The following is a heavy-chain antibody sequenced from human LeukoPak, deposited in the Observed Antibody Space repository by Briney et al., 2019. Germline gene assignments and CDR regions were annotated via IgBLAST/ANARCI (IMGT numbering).Heavy chain of an antibody. J-gene: IGHJ4*02. Sequence: SETLSLTCAVYGGSFSGYYWSWIRQPPGKGLEWIGEINHSGSTNYNPSLKSRVTISVDTSKNQFSLKLSSVTAAGTAVYYCARHFFSYYDFWSGYPYTFDYWGQGTLVTVSS. D-gene: IGHD3-3*01. CDR3: ARHFFSYYDFWSGYPYTFDY. CDR1: GGSFSGYY. CDR2: INHSGST. V-gene: IGHV4-34*01.